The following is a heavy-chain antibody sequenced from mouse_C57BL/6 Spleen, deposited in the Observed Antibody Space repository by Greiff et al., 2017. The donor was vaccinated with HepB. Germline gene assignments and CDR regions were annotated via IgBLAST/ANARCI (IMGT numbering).Heavy chain of an antibody. CDR2: IYPGDGDT. Sequence: VQLQQSGAELVKPGASVKISCKASGYAFSSYWMNWVKQRPGKGLEWIGQIYPGDGDTNYNGKFKGKATLTADKSSSTAYMQLSSLTSEDSAVYFFARRGTGYAMDYWGQGTSVTVSS. CDR3: ARRGTGYAMDY. D-gene: IGHD4-1*01. J-gene: IGHJ4*01. CDR1: GYAFSSYW. V-gene: IGHV1-80*01.